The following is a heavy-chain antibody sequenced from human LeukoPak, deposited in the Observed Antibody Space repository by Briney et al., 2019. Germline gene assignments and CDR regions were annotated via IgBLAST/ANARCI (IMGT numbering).Heavy chain of an antibody. V-gene: IGHV1-46*01. CDR1: GYTFTSYY. J-gene: IGHJ4*02. Sequence: ASVKVSCKASGYTFTSYYMHWVRQAPGQGLEWMGIINPSGGSTSYAQKFQGRVTITADESTSTAYMELSSLRSEDTAVYYCARGIVRQQLVLGYWGQGTLVTVSS. CDR2: INPSGGST. CDR3: ARGIVRQQLVLGY. D-gene: IGHD6-13*01.